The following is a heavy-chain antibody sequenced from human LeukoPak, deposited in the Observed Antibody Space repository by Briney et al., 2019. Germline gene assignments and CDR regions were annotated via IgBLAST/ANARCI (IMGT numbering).Heavy chain of an antibody. CDR1: GYTLTSYG. J-gene: IGHJ6*02. V-gene: IGHV1-18*01. CDR2: ISAYNGNT. D-gene: IGHD1-26*01. Sequence: ASVKVSCKASGYTLTSYGISWVRQAPGQGLEWMGWISAYNGNTNYAQKLQGRVTMTTDTSTSTAYMELRSLRSDDTAVYYCARENLELYYYYGMDVWGQGTTVTVSS. CDR3: ARENLELYYYYGMDV.